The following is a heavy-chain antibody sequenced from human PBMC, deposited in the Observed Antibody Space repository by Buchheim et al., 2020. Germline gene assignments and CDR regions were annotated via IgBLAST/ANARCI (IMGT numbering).Heavy chain of an antibody. D-gene: IGHD2-15*01. CDR3: AREDDYHYYGMDV. CDR2: INHSGST. Sequence: QVQLQQWGAGLLKPSETLSLTCAVYGGSFSGYYWSWIRQPPGKGLEWIGEINHSGSTNYNPSLKSRVTISVDTSQNQFSLKLSSVTAADTAVYYCAREDDYHYYGMDVWGQGTT. J-gene: IGHJ6*02. CDR1: GGSFSGYY. V-gene: IGHV4-34*01.